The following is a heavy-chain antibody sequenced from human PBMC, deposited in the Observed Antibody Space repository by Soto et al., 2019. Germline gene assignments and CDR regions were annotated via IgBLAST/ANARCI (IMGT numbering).Heavy chain of an antibody. D-gene: IGHD3-16*02. CDR3: ARDKGGITFGGVIVIRDDDAFDI. V-gene: IGHV4-59*01. CDR2: IYYSGST. CDR1: GGSISSYY. J-gene: IGHJ3*02. Sequence: SETLSLTCTVSGGSISSYYWSWIRQPPGKGLERIGYIYYSGSTNYNPSLKSRVTISVDTSKNQFSLKLSSVTAADTAVYYCARDKGGITFGGVIVIRDDDAFDIWGQGTMVTVSS.